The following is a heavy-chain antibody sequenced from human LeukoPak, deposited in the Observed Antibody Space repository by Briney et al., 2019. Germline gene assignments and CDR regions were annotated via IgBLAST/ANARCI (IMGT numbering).Heavy chain of an antibody. Sequence: PGGSLRLSCGASGFTVSSNYMNWVRQAPGKGLEWFSVICSGGTTYYADSVKGRFIISRDNSKNTVYLQMNNLRAEDTAVYYCAREGQGSGYYAGGFDYWGQGTLVTVSS. D-gene: IGHD3-22*01. CDR2: ICSGGTT. CDR1: GFTVSSNY. CDR3: AREGQGSGYYAGGFDY. V-gene: IGHV3-66*01. J-gene: IGHJ4*02.